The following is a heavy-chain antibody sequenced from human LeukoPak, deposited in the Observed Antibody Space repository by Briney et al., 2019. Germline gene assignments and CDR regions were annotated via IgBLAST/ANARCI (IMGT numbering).Heavy chain of an antibody. CDR3: ARETSQKGAHYMDV. J-gene: IGHJ6*03. CDR2: IYYSGST. CDR1: GGSISSYY. V-gene: IGHV4-59*01. Sequence: PSETLSLTCTVSGGSISSYYWNWIRQPPGKGLEWIGYIYYSGSTNYNPSLKSRVTISVDTSKNQFSLKLSSVTPADTAVYYCARETSQKGAHYMDVWGKGTTVTISS. D-gene: IGHD3-16*01.